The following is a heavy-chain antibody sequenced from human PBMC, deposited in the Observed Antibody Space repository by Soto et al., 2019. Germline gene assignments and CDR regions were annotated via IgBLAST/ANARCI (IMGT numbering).Heavy chain of an antibody. Sequence: QLQLQESGPGLVKPSETLSLTCTVSGGSISSSSYYWGCIRQPPGKGLEWIRSIYYSGSTYYNPSLKSRVTISVDTSKNQFSLKLSSVTAADTAVYYCARHTPAISITDHWGQGTLVTVSS. D-gene: IGHD2-15*01. CDR3: ARHTPAISITDH. J-gene: IGHJ4*02. V-gene: IGHV4-39*01. CDR2: IYYSGST. CDR1: GGSISSSSYY.